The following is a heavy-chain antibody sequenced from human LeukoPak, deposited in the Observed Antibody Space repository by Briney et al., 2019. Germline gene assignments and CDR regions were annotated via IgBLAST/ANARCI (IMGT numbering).Heavy chain of an antibody. V-gene: IGHV1-24*01. CDR3: ATERTTVTTNHFDY. D-gene: IGHD4-17*01. Sequence: ASVKVSCKVSGYTLTKLSMHWVRQAPGKGLEWMGGFDPEDGETIYAQKFQGRVTMTEDTSTDTAYMELSSLRSEDTAVYYCATERTTVTTNHFDYWGQGTLVTVSS. CDR2: FDPEDGET. J-gene: IGHJ4*02. CDR1: GYTLTKLS.